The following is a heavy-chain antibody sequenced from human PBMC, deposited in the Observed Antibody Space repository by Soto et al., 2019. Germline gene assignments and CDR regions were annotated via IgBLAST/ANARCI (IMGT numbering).Heavy chain of an antibody. Sequence: LSLTCTVSGVSVSSGSFYWAWIRQPPGKGLEWIGFGSYSGTTNYKPSLKSRVTISVDTSRSQISLKVSSLTAADTAVYYCARGATVTQYDYWGQGTLVTV. CDR2: GSYSGTT. CDR3: ARGATVTQYDY. CDR1: GVSVSSGSFY. V-gene: IGHV4-61*01. D-gene: IGHD4-17*01. J-gene: IGHJ4*02.